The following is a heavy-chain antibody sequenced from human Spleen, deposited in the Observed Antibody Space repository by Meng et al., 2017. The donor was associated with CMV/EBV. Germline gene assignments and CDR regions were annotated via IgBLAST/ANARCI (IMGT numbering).Heavy chain of an antibody. D-gene: IGHD1-14*01. Sequence: GESLKISCAASGFTFSDFAMSWVRQAPGKGPEWVSAIVGSGTNTFYADSVKGRFTISRDNSKNTLYLQMNSLRAEDTAVYYCAKDLFGGTLYYFDYWGQGTLVTVSS. CDR2: IVGSGTNT. V-gene: IGHV3-23*01. J-gene: IGHJ4*02. CDR1: GFTFSDFA. CDR3: AKDLFGGTLYYFDY.